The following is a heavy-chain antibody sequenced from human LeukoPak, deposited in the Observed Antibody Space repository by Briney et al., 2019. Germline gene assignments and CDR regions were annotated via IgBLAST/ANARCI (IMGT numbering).Heavy chain of an antibody. CDR2: MNPNSGNT. J-gene: IGHJ4*02. CDR1: GYTLTSYD. CDR3: AGGPGHGGYETSYYFDY. Sequence: ASVKVSCKASGYTLTSYDINWVRQATGQGLEWMGWMNPNSGNTGYAQKFQGRVTITRNTSISTAYMELSSLRSEDTAVYYCAGGPGHGGYETSYYFDYWGQGTLVTVSS. V-gene: IGHV1-8*03. D-gene: IGHD5-12*01.